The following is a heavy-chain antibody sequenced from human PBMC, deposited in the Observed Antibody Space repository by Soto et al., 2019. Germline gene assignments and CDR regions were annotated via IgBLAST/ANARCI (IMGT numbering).Heavy chain of an antibody. Sequence: SETLSLTCTVSGGSISSGGYYWSWIRQHPGKGLEWIGYIYYSGGTYYNPSLKSRVTISVDTSKNQFSLKLSSVTAADTAVYYCARGETSRTPPATYYYDSSGHEFDYWGQGTLVTVSS. CDR2: IYYSGGT. CDR3: ARGETSRTPPATYYYDSSGHEFDY. J-gene: IGHJ4*02. CDR1: GGSISSGGYY. D-gene: IGHD3-22*01. V-gene: IGHV4-31*03.